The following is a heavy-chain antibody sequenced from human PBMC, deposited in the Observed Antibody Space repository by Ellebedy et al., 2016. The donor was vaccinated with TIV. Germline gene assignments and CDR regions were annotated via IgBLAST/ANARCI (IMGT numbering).Heavy chain of an antibody. CDR1: GFTFSSYG. Sequence: GESLKISCAASGFTFSSYGMHWVRQAPGKGLEYVSAISSNGGSTYYANSVKGRFTISRDNSKNTLYLQMGSLRAEDMAVYYCAREVVVVAATPGTFDYWGQGTLVTVSS. J-gene: IGHJ4*02. V-gene: IGHV3-64*01. D-gene: IGHD2-15*01. CDR3: AREVVVVAATPGTFDY. CDR2: ISSNGGST.